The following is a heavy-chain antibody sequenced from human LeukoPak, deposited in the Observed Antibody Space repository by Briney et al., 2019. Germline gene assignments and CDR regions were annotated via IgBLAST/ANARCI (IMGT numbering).Heavy chain of an antibody. V-gene: IGHV3-30*02. CDR1: GFTFSSYA. Sequence: PGGSLRLSCEASGFTFSSYAMHWVRQAPGKGLEWVAFIRYDGSNKYYADSVKGRFTISRDNSKNTLYLQMKTLRAEDTAVYYCARVDYYDFYLDYWGQGTLVTVSS. D-gene: IGHD3-3*01. J-gene: IGHJ4*02. CDR2: IRYDGSNK. CDR3: ARVDYYDFYLDY.